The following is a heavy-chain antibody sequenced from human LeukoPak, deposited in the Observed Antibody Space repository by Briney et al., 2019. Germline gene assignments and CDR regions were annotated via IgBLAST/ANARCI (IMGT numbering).Heavy chain of an antibody. CDR1: GYTFTSYG. CDR3: ARRAAYYYYMDV. J-gene: IGHJ6*03. CDR2: ISAYNGNT. Sequence: APVKVSCKASGYTFTSYGISWVRQAPGQGLEWMGWISAYNGNTNYAQKLQGRVTMTTDTSTSTAYMELRSLRSDDTAVYYCARRAAYYYYMDVWGKGTTVTVSS. V-gene: IGHV1-18*01.